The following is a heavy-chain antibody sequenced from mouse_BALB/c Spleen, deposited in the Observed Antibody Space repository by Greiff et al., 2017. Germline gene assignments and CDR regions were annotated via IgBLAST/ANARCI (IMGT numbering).Heavy chain of an antibody. Sequence: QVQLKQSGAELARPGASVKMSCKASGYTFTSYTMHWVKQRPGQGLEWIGYINPSSGYTNYNQKFKDKATLTADKSSSTAYMQLSSLTSEDSAVYYCARATTASFDYWGQGTTLTVSS. J-gene: IGHJ2*01. CDR1: GYTFTSYT. CDR2: INPSSGYT. CDR3: ARATTASFDY. V-gene: IGHV1-4*01. D-gene: IGHD1-2*01.